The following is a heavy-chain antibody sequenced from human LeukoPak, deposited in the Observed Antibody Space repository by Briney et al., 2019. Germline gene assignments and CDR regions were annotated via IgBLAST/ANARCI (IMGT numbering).Heavy chain of an antibody. CDR2: IHYSGST. CDR3: ARRTFDTSGYYPD. CDR1: GGSISSYY. Sequence: NPSETLSLTCTGSGGSISSYYWSWIRQPPGKGLEWVGYIHYSGSTDYNPSLKSRLTLLVDTSKNQFSLKLSSVTAADTAVYFCARRTFDTSGYYPDWGQGTLVTVSS. J-gene: IGHJ4*02. V-gene: IGHV4-59*01. D-gene: IGHD3-22*01.